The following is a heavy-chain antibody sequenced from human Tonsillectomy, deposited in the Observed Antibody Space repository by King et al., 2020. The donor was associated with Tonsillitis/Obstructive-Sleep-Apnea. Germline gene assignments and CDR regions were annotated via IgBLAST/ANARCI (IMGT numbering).Heavy chain of an antibody. CDR1: GASISSGSFY. Sequence: QLQESGPGLVKPSQTLSLTCNVSGASISSGSFYWTWIRQHPGKGLEWLGFISDSGAHPHPSLKSRLIISMDTSKNQFSLRLNSVTAADTAVYHCARAVGYYYYYMDVWGKGTTVTVSS. CDR3: ARAVGYYYYYMDV. J-gene: IGHJ6*03. V-gene: IGHV4-31*03. CDR2: ISDSGA.